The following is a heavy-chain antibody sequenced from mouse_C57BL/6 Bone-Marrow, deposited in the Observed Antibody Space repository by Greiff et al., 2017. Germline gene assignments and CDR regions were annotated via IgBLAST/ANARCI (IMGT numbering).Heavy chain of an antibody. CDR1: GFTFSSYG. J-gene: IGHJ2*01. CDR3: ARYYYDYFDY. V-gene: IGHV5-6*01. D-gene: IGHD1-1*01. CDR2: ISSGGSYT. Sequence: EVKLVESGGDLVKPGGSLKLSCAASGFTFSSYGMSWVRQTPDKRLEWVATISSGGSYTYYPDSVKGRFTLSRDNAKNTLYLQMSSLKSEDTAMYYCARYYYDYFDYWGQGTTLTVSS.